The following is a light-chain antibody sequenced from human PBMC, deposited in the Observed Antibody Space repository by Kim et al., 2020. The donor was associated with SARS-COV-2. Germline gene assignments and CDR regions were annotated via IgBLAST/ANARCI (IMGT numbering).Light chain of an antibody. CDR3: QHRHSYPIT. Sequence: DIQLTQSPSFLSASVGDRVTITCRASQGITDYLAWYQQKPGKAPRLLIYTASILQIGVPSRFSGSGSGTEFTLTISSLQPEDFATYYCQHRHSYPITFGQGTRLEIK. J-gene: IGKJ5*01. CDR2: TAS. CDR1: QGITDY. V-gene: IGKV1-9*01.